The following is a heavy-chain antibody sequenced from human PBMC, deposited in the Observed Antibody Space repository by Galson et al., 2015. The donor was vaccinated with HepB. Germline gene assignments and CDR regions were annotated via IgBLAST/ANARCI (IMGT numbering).Heavy chain of an antibody. CDR2: IYYTGST. Sequence: SLTCTVSGDSISSGAHYWSWIRQPPGKGLEWIGYIYYTGSTYYNPSLKSQVIMSVDTSENQFSLKLSSVTAADAAVYYCARETNYDFWSTSLWSTYAMDVWGQGTTVTVSS. CDR1: GDSISSGAHY. D-gene: IGHD3-3*01. CDR3: ARETNYDFWSTSLWSTYAMDV. J-gene: IGHJ6*02. V-gene: IGHV4-30-4*01.